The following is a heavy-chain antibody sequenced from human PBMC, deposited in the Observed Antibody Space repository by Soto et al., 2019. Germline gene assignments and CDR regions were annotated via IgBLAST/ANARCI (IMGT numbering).Heavy chain of an antibody. CDR3: AGSIAAGGTVGNWFDP. CDR1: GGTFSSYA. CDR2: IIPIFGTE. D-gene: IGHD6-13*01. V-gene: IGHV1-69*12. Sequence: QVQLVQSGAEVKKPGSSVKVSCKASGGTFSSYAISWVRRPPGQGLEWMGGIIPIFGTENNARKFQGRVTITADESTSTAYMELSRLRSEGTAVYYCAGSIAAGGTVGNWFDPWGQGTLGNVSS. J-gene: IGHJ5*02.